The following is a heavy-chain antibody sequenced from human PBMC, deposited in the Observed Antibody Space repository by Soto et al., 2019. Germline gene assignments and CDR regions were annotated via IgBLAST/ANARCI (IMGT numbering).Heavy chain of an antibody. J-gene: IGHJ5*02. Sequence: KPSETLSLTCTVYGGSFSGHYWSWIRQAPGKGLEWIGGVNHRGSTYNPSLESRVTMSVDTSKNQFSLKLSSVTAADTAVYYCARDGFCTSTTCRIGNWFDPWGQGTLVTVSS. V-gene: IGHV4-34*01. CDR2: VNHRGST. CDR1: GGSFSGHY. CDR3: ARDGFCTSTTCRIGNWFDP. D-gene: IGHD2-2*03.